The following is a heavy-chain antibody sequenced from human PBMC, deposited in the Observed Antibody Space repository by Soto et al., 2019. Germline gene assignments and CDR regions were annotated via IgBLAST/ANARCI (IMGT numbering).Heavy chain of an antibody. V-gene: IGHV3-33*01. CDR1: GFTYTEYA. J-gene: IGHJ1*01. Sequence: GGSLRLSCVASGFTYTEYAMHWVRQAPGKGLEWVAVIWYDGSNKYYADSVKGRFTISRDNSKNTLYLQMNSLRAEDTAVYYCARPYYYDSSGYYPYPEYFQHSGQGTLVTVSS. CDR2: IWYDGSNK. CDR3: ARPYYYDSSGYYPYPEYFQH. D-gene: IGHD3-22*01.